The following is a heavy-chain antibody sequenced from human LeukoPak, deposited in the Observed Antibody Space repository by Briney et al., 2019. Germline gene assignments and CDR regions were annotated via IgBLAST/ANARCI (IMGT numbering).Heavy chain of an antibody. CDR1: GFTFSSYW. Sequence: PGGSLRLSCAASGFTFSSYWMSWVRQAPGKGLEWVANIKQDGSEKYYVDSVKGRFTISRDSAKNSLYLQMNSLRAEDTAVYYCARDVPSLRYFDWLPSYYYYYMDVWGKGTTVTVSS. CDR3: ARDVPSLRYFDWLPSYYYYYMDV. CDR2: IKQDGSEK. V-gene: IGHV3-7*01. D-gene: IGHD3-9*01. J-gene: IGHJ6*03.